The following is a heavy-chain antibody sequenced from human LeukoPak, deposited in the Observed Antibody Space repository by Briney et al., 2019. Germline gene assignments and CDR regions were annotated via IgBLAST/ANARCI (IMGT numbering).Heavy chain of an antibody. CDR3: ARHFCSGGSCYSLQYCFDY. Sequence: GGSLRLSCAASGFTFSDYYMSWIRQAPGKGLEWVSYISSSGSTIYYADSVKGRFTISRDNAKNSLYLQMNSLRAEDTAVYHCARHFCSGGSCYSLQYCFDYWGQGTLVTVSS. D-gene: IGHD2-15*01. V-gene: IGHV3-11*01. CDR1: GFTFSDYY. J-gene: IGHJ4*02. CDR2: ISSSGSTI.